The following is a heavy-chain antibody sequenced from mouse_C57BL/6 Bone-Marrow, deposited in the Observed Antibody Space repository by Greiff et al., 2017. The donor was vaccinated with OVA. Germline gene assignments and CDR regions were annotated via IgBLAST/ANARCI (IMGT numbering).Heavy chain of an antibody. J-gene: IGHJ2*01. V-gene: IGHV1-18*01. D-gene: IGHD2-2*01. CDR2: INPNNGGT. CDR3: ARGGLWLRPYYFDY. CDR1: GYTFTDYN. Sequence: EVQLQQSGPELVKPGASVKIPCKASGYTFTDYNMDWVKQSHGKSLEWIGDINPNNGGTIYNQKFKGKATLTVDKSSSTAYMELRSLTSEDTAVYYCARGGLWLRPYYFDYWGKGTTLTVSS.